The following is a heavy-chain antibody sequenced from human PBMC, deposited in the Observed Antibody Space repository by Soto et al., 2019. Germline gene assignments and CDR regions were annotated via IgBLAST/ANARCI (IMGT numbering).Heavy chain of an antibody. D-gene: IGHD6-13*01. CDR1: GFTFSSYS. V-gene: IGHV3-48*01. CDR2: ISSGSISI. Sequence: EVQLVESGGVLVQPGGSLRLSCAASGFTFSSYSMNWVRQAPGKGLEWVSYISSGSISIYYADSVKGRFTISRDNAKNSLYLQMNSRRAEDTAVYYCARDGAADAERWFDPWGQGTLVTGSS. J-gene: IGHJ5*02. CDR3: ARDGAADAERWFDP.